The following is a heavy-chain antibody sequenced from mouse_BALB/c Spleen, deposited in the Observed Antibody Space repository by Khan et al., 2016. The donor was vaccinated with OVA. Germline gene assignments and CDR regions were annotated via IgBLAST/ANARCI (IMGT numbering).Heavy chain of an antibody. Sequence: EVELVESGGGLVQPGGSMKLSCVASGFTFSNYWMNWVRQSPEKGLEWVAEIRLNSDDYVTHYAESVKGRITSSREDSKSSVYLQMNTLRAEATGIYYCWIRLWGQGTTLTVSS. CDR2: IRLNSDDYVT. J-gene: IGHJ2*01. V-gene: IGHV6-6*02. CDR1: GFTFSNYW. CDR3: WIRL.